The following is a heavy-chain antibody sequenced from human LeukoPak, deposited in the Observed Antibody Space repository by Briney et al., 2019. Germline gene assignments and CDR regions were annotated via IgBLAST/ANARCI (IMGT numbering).Heavy chain of an antibody. V-gene: IGHV3-53*05. Sequence: GGSLRLSCAASGFTVSSNYMSWVRQAPGKELEWVSVIYSGGSTYYADSVKGRFTISRDNSKNTLYLQMNSLRAEDTAVYYCARATWLRSEHIDYWGQGTLVTVSS. CDR1: GFTVSSNY. J-gene: IGHJ4*02. CDR2: IYSGGST. CDR3: ARATWLRSEHIDY. D-gene: IGHD5-12*01.